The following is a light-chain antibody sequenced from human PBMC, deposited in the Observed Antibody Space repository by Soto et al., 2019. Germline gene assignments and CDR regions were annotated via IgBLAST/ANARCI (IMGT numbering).Light chain of an antibody. J-gene: IGKJ4*02. CDR2: GAS. V-gene: IGKV3-20*01. CDR1: QSLSSTY. Sequence: EIVLTQSPGTLSLSPGERATLSCRAIQSLSSTYLAWYQHKPGQAPRLLIYGASSRATGIPDRFIGSGSATDFTLTISRLEPEDFAVYHCQQYGNSPPTFGGGTKVEI. CDR3: QQYGNSPPT.